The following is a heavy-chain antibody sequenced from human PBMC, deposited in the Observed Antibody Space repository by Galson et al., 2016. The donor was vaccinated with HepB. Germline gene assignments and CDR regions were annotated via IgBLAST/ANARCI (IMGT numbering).Heavy chain of an antibody. J-gene: IGHJ6*02. V-gene: IGHV3-7*01. CDR3: ARVDYTDEGINV. D-gene: IGHD4-11*01. CDR2: LSPDGTDK. CDR1: GFTFNDYW. Sequence: SLRLSCAASGFTFNDYWMTWVRQAPGKGLEWVANLSPDGTDKRYAGSVKGRFTISRDNPNNSVFLQMSSLRAEDTALYYCARVDYTDEGINVWGQGTTVPVSS.